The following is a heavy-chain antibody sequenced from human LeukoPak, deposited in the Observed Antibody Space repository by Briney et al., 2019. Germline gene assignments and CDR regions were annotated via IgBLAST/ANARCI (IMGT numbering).Heavy chain of an antibody. CDR2: IYYSGST. CDR3: ARDQKDCSGGSCQYYFDY. D-gene: IGHD2-15*01. CDR1: GGSISSSSYY. V-gene: IGHV4-39*07. J-gene: IGHJ4*02. Sequence: SETLSLTCTVSGGSISSSSYYWGWIRQPPGKGLEWIGSIYYSGSTYYNPSLKSRVTISVDTSKNQFSLKLSSVTAADTAVYYCARDQKDCSGGSCQYYFDYWGQGTLVTVSS.